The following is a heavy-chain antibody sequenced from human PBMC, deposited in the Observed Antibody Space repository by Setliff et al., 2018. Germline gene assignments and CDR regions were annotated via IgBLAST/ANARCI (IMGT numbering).Heavy chain of an antibody. J-gene: IGHJ1*01. V-gene: IGHV4-59*02. Sequence: KPSETLSLTCNVSGASVSSHYWDWIRQPPGKGLEWIGFISYSGITTYNVSLKSRVSISVDTSKNQLSLTPSSVTAADTAVYYCVREGYSEYFQDWGRGTLVTVSS. CDR3: VREGYSEYFQD. CDR1: GASVSSHY. CDR2: ISYSGIT. D-gene: IGHD1-1*01.